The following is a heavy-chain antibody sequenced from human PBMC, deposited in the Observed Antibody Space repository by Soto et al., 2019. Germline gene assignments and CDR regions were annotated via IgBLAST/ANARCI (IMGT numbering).Heavy chain of an antibody. V-gene: IGHV3-66*01. J-gene: IGHJ6*03. CDR2: IYTGGST. CDR1: GFTVSSTY. CDR3: ARVEPSDYYYYYYMGV. Sequence: VSLRLSCAASGFTVSSTYMNWVRQAPGKGLEWVSGIYTGGSTSYADSVKGRFIISRESSENTLNLQMSSLRAEDTAVYYCARVEPSDYYYYYYMGVWGKGTTVTVSS.